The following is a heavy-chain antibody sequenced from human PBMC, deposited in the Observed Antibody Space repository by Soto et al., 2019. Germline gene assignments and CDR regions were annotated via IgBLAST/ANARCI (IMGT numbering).Heavy chain of an antibody. D-gene: IGHD6-6*01. CDR1: GLTFSSYW. J-gene: IGHJ6*03. V-gene: IGHV3-74*01. Sequence: GGSLSLSSAASGLTFSSYWLHWVRHAPGKGLVWFSRINSDRSSTSYANSVKSRLTITKDTSKNQVVLIMTIMDPVDTATYFCAHNRPSSSSYYYYYMDVWGKGTTVTVSS. CDR3: AHNRPSSSSYYYYYMDV. CDR2: INSDRSST.